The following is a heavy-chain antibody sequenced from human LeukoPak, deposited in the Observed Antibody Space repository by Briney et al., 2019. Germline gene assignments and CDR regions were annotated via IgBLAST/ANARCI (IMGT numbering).Heavy chain of an antibody. CDR3: ARADYGDFSAFDI. D-gene: IGHD4-17*01. Sequence: PSETLSLTCSVSGGSLSSTVYFWGWIRQPPGKGLEWVGSVYYSGSASYNPSLQSRLSISVDRSKNQFSLKVTSVTAADTAVYYCARADYGDFSAFDIWGQGTMVTVSS. J-gene: IGHJ3*02. V-gene: IGHV4-39*07. CDR2: VYYSGSA. CDR1: GGSLSSTVYF.